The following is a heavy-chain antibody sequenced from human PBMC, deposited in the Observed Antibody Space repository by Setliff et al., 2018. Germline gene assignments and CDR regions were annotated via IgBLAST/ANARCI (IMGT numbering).Heavy chain of an antibody. CDR1: GGSTNNYH. Sequence: SETLSLTCTVSGGSTNNYHWTWIRQPAGKGLEWIGRLYPNGNTNYSPSLKRRVNMSADSSKNNLSLRLKYVTAADTAVYYCAREDWNGNAFDIWGPGTMVTVSS. V-gene: IGHV4-4*07. CDR2: LYPNGNT. J-gene: IGHJ3*02. CDR3: AREDWNGNAFDI. D-gene: IGHD1-1*01.